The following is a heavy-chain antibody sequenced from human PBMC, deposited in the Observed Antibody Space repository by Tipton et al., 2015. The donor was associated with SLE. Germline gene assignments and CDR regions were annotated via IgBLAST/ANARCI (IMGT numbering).Heavy chain of an antibody. D-gene: IGHD3-3*01. V-gene: IGHV4-34*01. CDR2: IYYSGST. CDR1: GGSFSGYY. J-gene: IGHJ4*02. Sequence: TLSLTCAVYGGSFSGYYWSWIRQPPGKGLVWIGSIYYSGSTYYNPSLKSRITISVDTSKNQFSLKLSSVTAADTAVYYCARLISYYDFWSGYYIDYWGQGTPVTVSS. CDR3: ARLISYYDFWSGYYIDY.